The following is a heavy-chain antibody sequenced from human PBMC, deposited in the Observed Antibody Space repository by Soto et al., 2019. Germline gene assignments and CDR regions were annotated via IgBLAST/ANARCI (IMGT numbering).Heavy chain of an antibody. CDR1: GFTFDDYA. CDR2: ISWNSGNI. CDR3: VRSKGGYSYGTPFDY. Sequence: EVQLEESGGALVQPGRSLRLSCAASGFTFDDYAMHWFRQVLGKGLEWVSSISWNSGNIGYAASVKGRFTTSRDNAKNSLYLQMNSLRPEDTALYYCVRSKGGYSYGTPFDYWGQGTLVTVSS. D-gene: IGHD5-18*01. V-gene: IGHV3-9*01. J-gene: IGHJ4*02.